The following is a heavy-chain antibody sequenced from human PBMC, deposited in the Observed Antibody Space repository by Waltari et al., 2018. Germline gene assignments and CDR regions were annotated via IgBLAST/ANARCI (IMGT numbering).Heavy chain of an antibody. J-gene: IGHJ4*01. CDR2: FSYNGNT. D-gene: IGHD2-21*01. CDR3: ARGLGAIY. V-gene: IGHV4-39*07. Sequence: QLQMQESGPGLVRPSETLSLTCAVSGGPITTITYFWGWIRQPPGKGLECIASFSYNGNTYYNPSLKSRVTISGDTSKNQFSLLLSSVTAADTAVYYCARGLGAIYWGHGTLVTVSS. CDR1: GGPITTITYF.